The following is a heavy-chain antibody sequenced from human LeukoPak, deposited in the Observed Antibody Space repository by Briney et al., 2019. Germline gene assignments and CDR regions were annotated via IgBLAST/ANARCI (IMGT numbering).Heavy chain of an antibody. D-gene: IGHD3-16*01. J-gene: IGHJ4*02. CDR3: ARVGVWGSPGAPYFDY. CDR2: ISSSSSYT. V-gene: IGHV3-11*05. Sequence: GGSLRLSCAASGFTFSDYYMSWIRQAPGKGLEWVSYISSSSSYTNYADSVKGRFTISRDNAKNTRYLQMNSLRAEATAVYYCARVGVWGSPGAPYFDYWGQGTLVTVSS. CDR1: GFTFSDYY.